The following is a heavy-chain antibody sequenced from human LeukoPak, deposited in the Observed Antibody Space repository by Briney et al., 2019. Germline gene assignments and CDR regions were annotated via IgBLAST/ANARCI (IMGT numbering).Heavy chain of an antibody. CDR3: ARSEAVADTFDY. CDR1: GGSISSYY. D-gene: IGHD6-19*01. CDR2: IYYSGST. Sequence: PSETLSLTCTVSGGSISSYYWSWIRQPPGKGLEWIGYIYYSGSTNYNPSLKGRVTISVDTSKNQFSLKLSSVTAADTAVYYCARSEAVADTFDYWGQGTLVTVSS. V-gene: IGHV4-59*12. J-gene: IGHJ4*02.